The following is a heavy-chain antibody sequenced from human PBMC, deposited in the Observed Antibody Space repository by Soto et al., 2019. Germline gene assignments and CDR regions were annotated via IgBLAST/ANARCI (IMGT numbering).Heavy chain of an antibody. CDR3: ARGRSKGNAY. CDR1: GGSFSGYY. D-gene: IGHD1-26*01. J-gene: IGHJ4*02. CDR2: INHSGST. V-gene: IGHV4-34*01. Sequence: SETLSLTCAVYGGSFSGYYWSWIRQPPGKGLEWIGEINHSGSTNYNPSLKSRVTISVDTSKNQFSLKLSSVTAADTAVYYCARGRSKGNAYWGQGTLVTVSS.